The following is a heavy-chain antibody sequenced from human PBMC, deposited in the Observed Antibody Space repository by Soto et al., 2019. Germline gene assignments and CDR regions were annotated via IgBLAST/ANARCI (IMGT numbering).Heavy chain of an antibody. V-gene: IGHV4-31*03. Sequence: PSETLSFTCTVSGGSITTGGYYWSWIRQLPGKGLEWIGHRYYSESTYYNQSLKSRVSISLDTSKNQFSLKLSFVTAADTAMYYCARTKCSGGSCYSWSLDYWGQGTPVTVSS. CDR2: RYYSEST. J-gene: IGHJ4*02. D-gene: IGHD2-15*01. CDR3: ARTKCSGGSCYSWSLDY. CDR1: GGSITTGGYY.